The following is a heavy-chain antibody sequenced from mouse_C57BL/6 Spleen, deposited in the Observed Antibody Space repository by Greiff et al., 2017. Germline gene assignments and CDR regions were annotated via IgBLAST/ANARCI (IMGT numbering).Heavy chain of an antibody. J-gene: IGHJ2*01. V-gene: IGHV7-3*01. Sequence: EVQVVESGGGLVQPGGSLSLSCAASGFTFTDYYMSWVRQPPGKALAWLGFIRNKANGYTTEYSASVKGRFTISRDNSQSILYLQMNALRAEDSATYYCARYKGARYYFDYWGQGTTLTVSS. CDR2: IRNKANGYTT. CDR1: GFTFTDYY. CDR3: ARYKGARYYFDY.